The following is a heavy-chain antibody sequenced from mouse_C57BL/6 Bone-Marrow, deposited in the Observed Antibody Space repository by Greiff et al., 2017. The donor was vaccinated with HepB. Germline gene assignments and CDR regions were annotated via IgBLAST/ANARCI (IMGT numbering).Heavy chain of an antibody. Sequence: EVQRVESGPGLVKPSQSLSLTCSVTGYSITSGYYWNWIRQFPGNKLEWMGYISYDGSNNYNPSLKNRISITRDTSKNQFFLKLNSVTTEDTATYYCARDLGLKAWFAYWGQGTLVTVSA. V-gene: IGHV3-6*01. CDR1: GYSITSGYY. CDR3: ARDLGLKAWFAY. CDR2: ISYDGSN. J-gene: IGHJ3*01. D-gene: IGHD3-1*01.